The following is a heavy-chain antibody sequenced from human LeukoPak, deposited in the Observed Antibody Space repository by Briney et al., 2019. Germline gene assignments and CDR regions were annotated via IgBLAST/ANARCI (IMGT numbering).Heavy chain of an antibody. CDR2: IIPILGIA. CDR1: GGTFSSYT. J-gene: IGHJ6*04. Sequence: SVKVSCKASGGTFSSYTISWVRQAPGRGLEWMGRIIPILGIANYAQKFQGRVTITADKSTSTAYMELSSLRSEDTAVYYCARDLGEMATYMDVWGKGTTVTVSS. D-gene: IGHD5-24*01. CDR3: ARDLGEMATYMDV. V-gene: IGHV1-69*04.